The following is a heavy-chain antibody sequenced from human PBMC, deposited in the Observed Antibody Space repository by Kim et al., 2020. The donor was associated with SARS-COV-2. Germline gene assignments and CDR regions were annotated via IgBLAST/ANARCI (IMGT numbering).Heavy chain of an antibody. CDR3: ATRGGVAARNRAAPRAEYFQH. D-gene: IGHD6-6*01. CDR1: GGSISSSSYY. CDR2: IYYSGST. J-gene: IGHJ1*01. Sequence: SETLSLTCTVSGGSISSSSYYWGWIRQPPGKGLEWIGSIYYSGSTYYNPSLKSRVTISVDTSKNQFSLKLSSVTAADTAVYYCATRGGVAARNRAAPRAEYFQHWGQGALVTVSS. V-gene: IGHV4-39*01.